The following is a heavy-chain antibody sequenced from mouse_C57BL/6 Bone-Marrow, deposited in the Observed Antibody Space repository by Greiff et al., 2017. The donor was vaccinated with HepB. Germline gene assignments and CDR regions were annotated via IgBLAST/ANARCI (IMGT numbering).Heavy chain of an antibody. CDR3: ARKGLDGLGTFDY. D-gene: IGHD2-3*01. CDR2: INPSNGGT. V-gene: IGHV1-53*01. J-gene: IGHJ2*01. CDR1: GYTFTSYW. Sequence: VQLQQPGTELVKPGASVKLSCKASGYTFTSYWMHWVKQRPGQGLEWIGNINPSNGGTNYNEKFKSKATLTVDKSSSTAYMQLSSLTSEDSAVYYCARKGLDGLGTFDYWGQGTTLTVSS.